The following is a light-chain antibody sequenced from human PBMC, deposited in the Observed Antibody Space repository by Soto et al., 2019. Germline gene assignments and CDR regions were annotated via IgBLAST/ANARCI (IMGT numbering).Light chain of an antibody. Sequence: VLTPSPDTLSLSPVEGANLSCRASQSLRSRHLAWYQPKPGQTPRLLIYDTSTRATGVPARFSGSRSGPEFTLTINSLQSEDFAIYYCQPYNNWPLTFGGGTK. J-gene: IGKJ4*01. CDR1: QSLRSRH. CDR3: QPYNNWPLT. V-gene: IGKV3-15*01. CDR2: DTS.